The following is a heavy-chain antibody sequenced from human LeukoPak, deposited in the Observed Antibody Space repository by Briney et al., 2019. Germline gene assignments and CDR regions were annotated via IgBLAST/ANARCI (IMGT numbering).Heavy chain of an antibody. V-gene: IGHV3-23*01. J-gene: IGHJ4*02. Sequence: GGSLRLSCAASGFTFSSYAMSWVRQAPGKGLEWVSALSGSGGTTYYADSVKGRFTISRDNSKNTLSLQMNSLRAEDTAVYYCATQGYCSGGSCAKKDPDYWGQGTLVTVSS. D-gene: IGHD2-15*01. CDR3: ATQGYCSGGSCAKKDPDY. CDR2: LSGSGGTT. CDR1: GFTFSSYA.